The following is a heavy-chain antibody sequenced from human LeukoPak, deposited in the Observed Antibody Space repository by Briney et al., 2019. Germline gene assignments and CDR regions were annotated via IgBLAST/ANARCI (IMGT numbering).Heavy chain of an antibody. CDR1: GFTFSDYY. CDR2: ISSSGSTI. D-gene: IGHD3-22*01. CDR3: ARGHMIVVVNWFDP. Sequence: GGSLRLSCAASGFTFSDYYMSWIRQAPGKGLEWVSYISSSGSTIYYADSVKGRFTISRDNAKNSLYLQMNSLRAEDTAVYYCARGHMIVVVNWFDPWGQGTLVTVSS. J-gene: IGHJ5*02. V-gene: IGHV3-11*01.